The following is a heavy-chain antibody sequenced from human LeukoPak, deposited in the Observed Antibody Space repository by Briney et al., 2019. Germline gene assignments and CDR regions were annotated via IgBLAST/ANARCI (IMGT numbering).Heavy chain of an antibody. CDR2: INHSGST. CDR1: GGSFSGYY. CDR3: ARHVWDDYADYDRQYYFDY. Sequence: SETLSLTCAVYGGSFSGYYWIWIRQPPGKGLEWIGEINHSGSTNYNPSLKSRVTISVDTSKNQFSLKLSSVTAADTAVYYCARHVWDDYADYDRQYYFDYWGQGTLVTVSS. D-gene: IGHD4-17*01. V-gene: IGHV4-34*01. J-gene: IGHJ4*02.